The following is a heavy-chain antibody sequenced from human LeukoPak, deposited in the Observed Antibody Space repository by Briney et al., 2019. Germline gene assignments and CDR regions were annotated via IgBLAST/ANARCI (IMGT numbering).Heavy chain of an antibody. V-gene: IGHV3-7*01. CDR3: ARDPVEWELLLDY. CDR2: MNIDGSEK. J-gene: IGHJ4*02. CDR1: GFTFSNYW. Sequence: GGSLRLSCAASGFTFSNYWMGWVRQAPGKRLEWVANMNIDGSEKYYADSVEGRFSISRDNARNSVYLQMASLRVEDTAVYYCARDPVEWELLLDYWGQGTLVTVSS. D-gene: IGHD1-26*01.